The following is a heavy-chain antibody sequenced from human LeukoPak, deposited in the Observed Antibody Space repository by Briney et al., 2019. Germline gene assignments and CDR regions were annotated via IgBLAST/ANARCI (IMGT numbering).Heavy chain of an antibody. CDR1: GYTFNSYY. CDR3: ARDSGRTTVTWNFDY. CDR2: INPSGGST. Sequence: VASVKVSCKASGYTFNSYYMHWVRQAPGQGLEWMGIINPSGGSTNYAQKFQGRVTMTRDTSTSTAYMELSSLRSEDTALYYCARDSGRTTVTWNFDYWGQGTLVTVSS. D-gene: IGHD4-17*01. V-gene: IGHV1-46*02. J-gene: IGHJ4*02.